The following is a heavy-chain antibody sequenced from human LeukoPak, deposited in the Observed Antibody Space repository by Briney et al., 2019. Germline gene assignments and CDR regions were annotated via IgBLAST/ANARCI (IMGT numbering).Heavy chain of an antibody. CDR3: ATSRVEYYDFWSGRRHYYYGMDV. Sequence: ASVKVSCKVSGYTLTELSMHWVRQAPGKGLEWMGGFDPEDGETIYAQKFQGRVTMTGDTSTDTAYMELSSLRSQDTAVYYCATSRVEYYDFWSGRRHYYYGMDVWGQGTTVTVSS. D-gene: IGHD3-3*01. J-gene: IGHJ6*02. CDR1: GYTLTELS. V-gene: IGHV1-24*01. CDR2: FDPEDGET.